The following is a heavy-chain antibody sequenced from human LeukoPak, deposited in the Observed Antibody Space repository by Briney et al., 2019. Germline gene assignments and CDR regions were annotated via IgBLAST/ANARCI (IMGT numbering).Heavy chain of an antibody. CDR3: AKASTRDTGYYFDS. V-gene: IGHV3-23*01. Sequence: GGSLRLSCAASGFTFSDYAMGWVRQAPGKGPEWVSSIRYNIENTHYADAVQGRFTISRDNSKNTLYLQMNSLRAEDTARYYCAKASTRDTGYYFDSWGQGTLVSVSS. J-gene: IGHJ4*02. D-gene: IGHD3-9*01. CDR2: IRYNIENT. CDR1: GFTFSDYA.